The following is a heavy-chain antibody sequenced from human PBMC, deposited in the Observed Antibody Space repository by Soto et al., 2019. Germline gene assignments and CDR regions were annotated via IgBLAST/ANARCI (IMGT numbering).Heavy chain of an antibody. CDR3: AKAVTYYDFWSGYSTYYYYYGMDV. D-gene: IGHD3-3*01. J-gene: IGHJ6*02. Sequence: PGGSLRLSCAASGFTFSSYAMSWVRQAPGKGLEWVSAISGSGGSTYYADSVKGRFTISRDNSKNTLYLQMNSLRAEDTAAYYCAKAVTYYDFWSGYSTYYYYYGMDVWGQGTTVTVSS. V-gene: IGHV3-23*01. CDR1: GFTFSSYA. CDR2: ISGSGGST.